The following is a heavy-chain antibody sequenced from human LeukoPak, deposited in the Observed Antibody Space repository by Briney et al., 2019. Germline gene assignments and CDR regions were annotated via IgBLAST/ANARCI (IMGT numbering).Heavy chain of an antibody. Sequence: GGSLRLSCAASGFTFSSYGMSWVRQAPGKGLEWVSAISGSGGSTYYADSVKGRFTMSRDNSKNTLYLQMNSLRAEDTAVYYCARVTTSGSYKFDYWGQGTLVTVSS. CDR3: ARVTTSGSYKFDY. J-gene: IGHJ4*02. D-gene: IGHD3-10*01. V-gene: IGHV3-23*01. CDR2: ISGSGGST. CDR1: GFTFSSYG.